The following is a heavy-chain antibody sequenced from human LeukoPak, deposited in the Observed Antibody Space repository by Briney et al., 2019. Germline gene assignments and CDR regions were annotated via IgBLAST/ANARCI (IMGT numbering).Heavy chain of an antibody. V-gene: IGHV3-7*04. CDR3: ARDVSGSYQTS. J-gene: IGHJ5*02. CDR2: MNQDGSEK. CDR1: GFTFSSYW. D-gene: IGHD3-22*01. Sequence: GGSQRLSCAASGFTFSSYWMSWVRQAPGKGLEWVANMNQDGSEKFYVDSVKGRFTISRDNARNSLYLQMNSLRAEDTAVYFCARDVSGSYQTSWGQGTLVTVSS.